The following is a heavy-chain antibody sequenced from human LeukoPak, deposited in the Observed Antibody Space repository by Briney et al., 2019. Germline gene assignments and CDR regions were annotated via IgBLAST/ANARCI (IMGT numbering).Heavy chain of an antibody. V-gene: IGHV3-48*03. CDR3: ARGDPHADL. CDR1: AFDLSTYE. J-gene: IGHJ5*02. CDR2: ITISGHTK. Sequence: GGSLRLSCAASAFDLSTYEMNWVRQAPGKGLEWIADITISGHTKNYADSVKGRFTISRDNARTSLYLQMNSLRVEDTGVYYCARGDPHADLWGQGTLVTVSS.